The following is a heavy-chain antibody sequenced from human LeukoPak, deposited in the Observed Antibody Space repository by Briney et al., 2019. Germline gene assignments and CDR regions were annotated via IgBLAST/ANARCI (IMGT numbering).Heavy chain of an antibody. J-gene: IGHJ4*02. Sequence: GGSLRLSCAASGLSFSGSGIHWVRQASGKGLEWLGRIGRQGDSDATRYAASLKGKFTISRVDSRNTAYLQMNSLKTENTAVYYCAGDYNFLTGLNYWGQGTLVTVSS. CDR2: IGRQGDSDAT. D-gene: IGHD3-9*01. CDR1: GLSFSGSG. CDR3: AGDYNFLTGLNY. V-gene: IGHV3-73*01.